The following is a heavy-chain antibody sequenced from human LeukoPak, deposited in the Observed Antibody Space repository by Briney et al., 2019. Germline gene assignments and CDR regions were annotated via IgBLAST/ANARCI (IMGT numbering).Heavy chain of an antibody. Sequence: GGSLRLSCAASGFSFSNYAMSWVRQAPGKGLEWVSAISGSEGSTYYADSVKGRFTISRDNSKNTLSLQMNSLRAEDTAVYYCAKDYGFRVYYMDVWGKGTTVTVSS. CDR2: ISGSEGST. J-gene: IGHJ6*03. V-gene: IGHV3-23*01. D-gene: IGHD2-21*01. CDR1: GFSFSNYA. CDR3: AKDYGFRVYYMDV.